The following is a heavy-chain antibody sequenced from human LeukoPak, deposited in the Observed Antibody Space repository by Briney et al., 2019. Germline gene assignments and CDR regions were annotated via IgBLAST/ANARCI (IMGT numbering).Heavy chain of an antibody. CDR2: ISYDGSNK. V-gene: IGHV3-30-3*01. J-gene: IGHJ6*02. Sequence: GGSLRLSCAASGFTFSSYAMHWVRQAPGKGLEWVAVISYDGSNKCYADSVKGRFTISRDNSKNTLYLQMNSLRAEDTAVYYCARDYGDPEDYYGMDVWGQGTTVTVSS. CDR3: ARDYGDPEDYYGMDV. CDR1: GFTFSSYA. D-gene: IGHD4-17*01.